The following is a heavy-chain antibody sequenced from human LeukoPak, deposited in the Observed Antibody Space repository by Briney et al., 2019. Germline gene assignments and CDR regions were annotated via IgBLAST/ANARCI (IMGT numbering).Heavy chain of an antibody. CDR1: GYSFSAYW. CDR3: AKTYYDFWSGYPQPPDY. J-gene: IGHJ4*02. V-gene: IGHV5-51*01. D-gene: IGHD3-3*01. Sequence: GESLKISCKGSGYSFSAYWIAWVRQMPGKGLEWMGIIYPGDSDTRYSPSFQGQVTISADKSISTAYLQWSSLKASDTAMYYCAKTYYDFWSGYPQPPDYWGQGTLVTVSS. CDR2: IYPGDSDT.